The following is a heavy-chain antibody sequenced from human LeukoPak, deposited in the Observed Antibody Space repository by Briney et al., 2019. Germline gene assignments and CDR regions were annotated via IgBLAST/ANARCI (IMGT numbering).Heavy chain of an antibody. Sequence: GGSLRLSRTASGFTFSNAWMSWVRQAPGKGLEWVGRIKSKTDGGTTDYAAPVKDRFTISRDDSKDTLFLQMNSLKIEDTAVYYCTTAPAAFDIWGQGTMVTVSS. CDR1: GFTFSNAW. CDR2: IKSKTDGGTT. V-gene: IGHV3-15*01. J-gene: IGHJ3*02. CDR3: TTAPAAFDI.